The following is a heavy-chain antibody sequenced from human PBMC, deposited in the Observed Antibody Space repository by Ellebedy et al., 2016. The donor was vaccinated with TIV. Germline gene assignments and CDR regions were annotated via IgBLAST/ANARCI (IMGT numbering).Heavy chain of an antibody. J-gene: IGHJ4*02. CDR2: ISHTGSRT. Sequence: PGGSLRLSCAASGFTFTTYAMHWVRQAPGKGLEWVSTISHTGSRTYYADSVEGRFIISRDNSKKTLYLQMNSLRADDTAVYYCAKGRGGGSDSSAPRYYFDYWGLGTLVTVSS. D-gene: IGHD3-22*01. CDR1: GFTFTTYA. CDR3: AKGRGGGSDSSAPRYYFDY. V-gene: IGHV3-23*01.